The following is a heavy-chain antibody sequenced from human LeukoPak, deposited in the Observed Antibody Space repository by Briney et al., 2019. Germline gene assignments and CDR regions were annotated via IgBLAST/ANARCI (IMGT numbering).Heavy chain of an antibody. CDR3: ARGIAAAGRGNWFDP. J-gene: IGHJ5*02. Sequence: ASVKVSCKASGYTFTSYDINWVRQATGQGLEWMGWMNTNSGNTGYAQKFQGRVTMTRNTSISTAYMELSSLRSEDTAVYYCARGIAAAGRGNWFDPWGQGTLVTVSS. D-gene: IGHD6-13*01. V-gene: IGHV1-8*01. CDR2: MNTNSGNT. CDR1: GYTFTSYD.